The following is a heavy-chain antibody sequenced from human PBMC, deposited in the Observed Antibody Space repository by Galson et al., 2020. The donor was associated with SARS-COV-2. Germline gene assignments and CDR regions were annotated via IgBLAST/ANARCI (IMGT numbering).Heavy chain of an antibody. V-gene: IGHV4-34*01. D-gene: IGHD6-6*01. CDR3: TRGVPGY. Sequence: SQASETLSLTCAVYGGSFSGYQWSWVRQSPGKGLEWIRQINHTGSTKYNPSLQSRVTLSVDTSKNQFSLKLRSMTAADTAVYYCTRGVPGYWGQGSLVTVSS. CDR2: INHTGST. J-gene: IGHJ4*02. CDR1: GGSFSGYQ.